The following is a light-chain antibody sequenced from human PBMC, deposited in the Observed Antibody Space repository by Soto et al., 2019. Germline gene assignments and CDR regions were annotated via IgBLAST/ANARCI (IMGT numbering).Light chain of an antibody. Sequence: EIVLTQSPGTLSLSPGARATLSCRASQSVSSSYLAWYQQKPGQAPGLLIYGASSRATGIPDRFSGSGSGTDFTTTISRLEPEDFAVYYGQQYGRSPWTFGQGTKVDIK. CDR3: QQYGRSPWT. CDR2: GAS. CDR1: QSVSSSY. J-gene: IGKJ1*01. V-gene: IGKV3-20*01.